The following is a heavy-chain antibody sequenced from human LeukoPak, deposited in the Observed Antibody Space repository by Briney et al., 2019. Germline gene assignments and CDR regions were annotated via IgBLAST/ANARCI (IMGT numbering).Heavy chain of an antibody. CDR3: ARHLVRDGTEPKRQLPRRTAPVHDAFDI. V-gene: IGHV4-4*09. D-gene: IGHD5-24*01. CDR1: GGSISSYY. J-gene: IGHJ3*02. CDR2: IYTSGST. Sequence: PSETLSLTCTVSGGSISSYYWSWIRQPPGKGLEWIGYIYTSGSTNYNPSLKSRVTISVDTSKNQFSLKLSSVTAADTAVYYCARHLVRDGTEPKRQLPRRTAPVHDAFDIWGQGTMVTVSS.